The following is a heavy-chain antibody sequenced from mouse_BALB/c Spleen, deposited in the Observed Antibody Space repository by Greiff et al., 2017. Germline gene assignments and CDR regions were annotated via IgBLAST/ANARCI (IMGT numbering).Heavy chain of an antibody. CDR2: INSNGGST. CDR1: GFTFSSYG. CDR3: AREDYYGSSYGYFDV. D-gene: IGHD1-1*01. V-gene: IGHV5-6-3*01. J-gene: IGHJ1*01. Sequence: EVHLVESGGGLVQPGGSLKLSCAASGFTFSSYGMSWVRQTPDKRLELVATINSNGGSTYYPDSVKGRFTISRDNAKNTLYLQMSSLKSEDTAMYYCAREDYYGSSYGYFDVWGAGTTVTVSS.